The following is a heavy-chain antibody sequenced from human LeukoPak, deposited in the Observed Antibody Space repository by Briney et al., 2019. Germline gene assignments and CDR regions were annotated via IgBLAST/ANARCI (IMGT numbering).Heavy chain of an antibody. CDR3: ARDLGPRGDY. CDR1: GYTFTSYA. Sequence: ASVKVSCKASGYTFTSYAMHWVRQAPGQGLEWMGIINPSGGSTSYAQKFQGRVTMTRDMSTSTVYMELSSLRSEDTAVYYCARDLGPRGDYWGQGTLVTVSS. J-gene: IGHJ4*02. CDR2: INPSGGST. D-gene: IGHD3-10*01. V-gene: IGHV1-46*01.